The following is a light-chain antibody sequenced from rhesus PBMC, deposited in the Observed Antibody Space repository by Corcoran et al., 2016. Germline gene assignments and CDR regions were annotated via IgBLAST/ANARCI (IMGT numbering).Light chain of an antibody. Sequence: DIQMTQSPSSLSASVGDTVTITSRASQSIRSCLAWYQQKPGKALNLLIYKASSLQSGVPSRFGGSGSGTDFTLTISSLQSEDFATYYCQQYSSSPLTFGGGTKVELK. V-gene: IGKV1-22*01. CDR2: KAS. J-gene: IGKJ4*01. CDR1: QSIRSC. CDR3: QQYSSSPLT.